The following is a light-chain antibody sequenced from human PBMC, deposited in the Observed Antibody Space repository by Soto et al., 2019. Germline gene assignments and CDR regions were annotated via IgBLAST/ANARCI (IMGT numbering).Light chain of an antibody. J-gene: IGKJ4*01. CDR3: MQALQTPLT. CDR2: LGS. Sequence: DIVMTQSPLSLPVTPGEPDSISCRSSQRLLHSNGYNYLDWYLQKPGQSPQVLIYLGSNRASGVPGRFSGSGSGTYFTLKISRVEAEDVRVYYCMQALQTPLTFGGGTKVEIK. V-gene: IGKV2-28*01. CDR1: QRLLHSNGYNY.